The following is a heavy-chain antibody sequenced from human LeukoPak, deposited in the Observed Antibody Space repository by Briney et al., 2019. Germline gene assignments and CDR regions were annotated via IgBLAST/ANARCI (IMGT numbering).Heavy chain of an antibody. J-gene: IGHJ4*02. Sequence: SETLSLTCAVYGGSFSGYYWSWIRQPPGKGLEWIGEINHSGSTNYNPSLKSRVTISVDTSKNQFSLKLSSVTAADTAVYYRARAQGGFDYWGQGTLVTVSS. V-gene: IGHV4-34*01. CDR2: INHSGST. CDR3: ARAQGGFDY. CDR1: GGSFSGYY.